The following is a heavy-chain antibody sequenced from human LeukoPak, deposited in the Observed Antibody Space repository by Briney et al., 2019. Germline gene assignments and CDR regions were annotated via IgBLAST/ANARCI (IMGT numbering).Heavy chain of an antibody. CDR2: IYYSGST. V-gene: IGHV4-59*12. Sequence: SETLSLTCAVYGGSFSGYYWSWIRQPPGKGLEWIGYIYYSGSTNYNPSLKSRVTILVDTSKNQFSLKLSSVTAADTAVYYCARVLYSSEYYFDYWGQGTLVTVSS. D-gene: IGHD6-25*01. J-gene: IGHJ4*02. CDR1: GGSFSGYY. CDR3: ARVLYSSEYYFDY.